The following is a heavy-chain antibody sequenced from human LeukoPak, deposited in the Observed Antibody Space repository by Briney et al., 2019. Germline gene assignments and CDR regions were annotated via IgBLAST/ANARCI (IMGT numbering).Heavy chain of an antibody. J-gene: IGHJ1*01. V-gene: IGHV3-9*01. D-gene: IGHD4-17*01. Sequence: HSGGSLRLSCAASGFTFDDYAMHWVRQAPGKGLEWVSGISWSSGSIGYADSVKGRFTISRDNAKSSLYLQMNSLRPEDTALYYCAKDSGYGDGNAEYFQHWGQGTLVTVSS. CDR2: ISWSSGSI. CDR3: AKDSGYGDGNAEYFQH. CDR1: GFTFDDYA.